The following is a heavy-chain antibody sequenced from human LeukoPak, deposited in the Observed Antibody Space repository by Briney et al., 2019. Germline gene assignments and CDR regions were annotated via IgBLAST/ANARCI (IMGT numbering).Heavy chain of an antibody. V-gene: IGHV3-74*01. CDR2: ISSDGSRV. CDR1: GFTFSTYW. D-gene: IGHD5-18*01. J-gene: IGHJ6*03. Sequence: PGGSLRLSCAASGFTFSTYWMSWVRQAPGKGLVWVSRISSDGSRVTYADSVKGRFTISRDNAKNTLYLQMNSLRAEDTAVYYCAKAGYSYIKPYYYYMDVWGKGTTVTISS. CDR3: AKAGYSYIKPYYYYMDV.